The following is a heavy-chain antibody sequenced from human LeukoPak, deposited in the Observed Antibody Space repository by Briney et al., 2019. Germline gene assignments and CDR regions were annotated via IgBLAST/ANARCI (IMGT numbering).Heavy chain of an antibody. CDR1: GGSTSSGDYY. Sequence: KASETLSLTCTVSGGSTSSGDYYWSWIRQPPGKGLEWIGYIYYSGSTYYNPSLKSRVTISVDTSKNQFSLKLSSVTAADTAVYYCARDLWNRGDYWGQGTLVTVSS. CDR3: ARDLWNRGDY. J-gene: IGHJ4*02. V-gene: IGHV4-30-4*01. D-gene: IGHD1-1*01. CDR2: IYYSGST.